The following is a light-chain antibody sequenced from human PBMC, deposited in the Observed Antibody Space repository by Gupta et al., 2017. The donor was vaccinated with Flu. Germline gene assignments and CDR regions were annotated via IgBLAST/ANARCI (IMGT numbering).Light chain of an antibody. Sequence: SSLSASVGDRVTITRRASQSIISYLYCDQQKPGKAPQLLFYAASSLQSGVPSRFFGSSSGTDFSLTISSLQPEDFSAYYCQQHYSTPPITFGQGTQLEIK. CDR3: QQHYSTPPIT. J-gene: IGKJ5*01. V-gene: IGKV1-39*01. CDR1: QSIISY. CDR2: AAS.